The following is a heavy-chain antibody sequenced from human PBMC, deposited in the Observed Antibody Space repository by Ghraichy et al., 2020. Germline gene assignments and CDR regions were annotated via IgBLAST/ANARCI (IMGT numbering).Heavy chain of an antibody. CDR2: ISASSTFT. J-gene: IGHJ4*02. CDR3: ARGSTYSTSPARFDY. CDR1: GFIFSEYS. V-gene: IGHV3-21*01. D-gene: IGHD2/OR15-2a*01. Sequence: GGSLRLSCAGSGFIFSEYSMNWVRQAPGKGVEWVATISASSTFTHYSDSMKGRFIVSRDDARDSVYLQMSSLRGEDTAIYYCARGSTYSTSPARFDYWGQGTLVTYSS.